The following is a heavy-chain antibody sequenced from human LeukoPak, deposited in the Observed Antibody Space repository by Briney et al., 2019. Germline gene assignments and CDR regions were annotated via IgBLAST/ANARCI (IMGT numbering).Heavy chain of an antibody. V-gene: IGHV5-51*01. Sequence: GESLKISCQGSGYSFTSYWIGWVPQMPGKGLEWMGIIYPGDSDTKYSPSFQGQVTISADRSISTAYLQWSSLKASDTAMYYCARQPNSGSYVDYWGQGTLVTVSS. CDR1: GYSFTSYW. J-gene: IGHJ4*02. CDR2: IYPGDSDT. D-gene: IGHD1-26*01. CDR3: ARQPNSGSYVDY.